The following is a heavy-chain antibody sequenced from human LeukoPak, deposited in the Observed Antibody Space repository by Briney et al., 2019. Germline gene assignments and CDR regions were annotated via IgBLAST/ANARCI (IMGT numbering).Heavy chain of an antibody. CDR3: TRNGRSLDY. D-gene: IGHD2-15*01. V-gene: IGHV3-7*01. CDR1: GFTFSDYS. CDR2: IKVDGSEK. J-gene: IGHJ4*02. Sequence: GGSLRLSCAASGFTFSDYSMNWVRQAPGKGLEWVANIKVDGSEKNYVDSVRGRFTISRDNAKNSLYLQMNSLRAGDTAVYYCTRNGRSLDYWGQGTLVTVSS.